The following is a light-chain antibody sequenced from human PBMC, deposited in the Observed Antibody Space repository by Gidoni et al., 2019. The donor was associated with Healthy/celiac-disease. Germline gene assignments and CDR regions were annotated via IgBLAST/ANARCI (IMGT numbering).Light chain of an antibody. Sequence: DIQMTQSPSTLSASVGDRVTITCRARQSISSWLAWYQQKPGKAPKLLIYKASSLESGFPSRFSGSGSGTEFTLTISSLQPDDFATYYCQQYNSYPLTFXGXTKVEIK. V-gene: IGKV1-5*03. J-gene: IGKJ4*01. CDR2: KAS. CDR3: QQYNSYPLT. CDR1: QSISSW.